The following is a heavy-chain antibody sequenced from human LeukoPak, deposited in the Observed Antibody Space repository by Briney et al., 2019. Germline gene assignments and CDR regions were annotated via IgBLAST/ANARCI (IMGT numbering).Heavy chain of an antibody. CDR3: ARALPRYRERGSFDY. J-gene: IGHJ4*02. D-gene: IGHD1-1*01. CDR1: GSTFSSYA. V-gene: IGHV3-30*04. CDR2: ISYDGSNK. Sequence: PGRSLRLSCAASGSTFSSYAMHWVRQAPGKGLEWVAVISYDGSNKYYADSVKGRFTISRDNSKNTLYLQMNSLRAEDTAVYYCARALPRYRERGSFDYWGQGTLVTVSS.